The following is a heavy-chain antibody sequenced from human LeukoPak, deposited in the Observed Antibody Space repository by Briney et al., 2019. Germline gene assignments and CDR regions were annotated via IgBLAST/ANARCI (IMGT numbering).Heavy chain of an antibody. CDR2: ISSSSSYI. V-gene: IGHV3-21*01. CDR1: GFTFSSYS. CDR3: AREGGYTSIGDYCDY. Sequence: PGGSLRLSCAASGFTFSSYSMNWVRQAPGKGLEWVSSISSSSSYIYYADSVKGRFTISRDNAKNSLYLQMNSLRAEDTAVYYCAREGGYTSIGDYCDYWGQGALVTVSS. J-gene: IGHJ4*02. D-gene: IGHD5-12*01.